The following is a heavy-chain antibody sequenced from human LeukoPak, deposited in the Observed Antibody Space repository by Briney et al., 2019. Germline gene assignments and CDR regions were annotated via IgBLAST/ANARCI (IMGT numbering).Heavy chain of an antibody. CDR1: GYTFTGYY. J-gene: IGHJ3*02. D-gene: IGHD1-26*01. CDR3: ASRIVGATRAFDI. CDR2: INPNSGGT. V-gene: IGHV1-2*02. Sequence: ASVKVSCKASGYTFTGYYMHWVRQAPGQGLEWMGWINPNSGGTNYAQKLQGRVTMTRDTSISTAYMELSRLRSDDTAVYYWASRIVGATRAFDIWGQGTMVTVSS.